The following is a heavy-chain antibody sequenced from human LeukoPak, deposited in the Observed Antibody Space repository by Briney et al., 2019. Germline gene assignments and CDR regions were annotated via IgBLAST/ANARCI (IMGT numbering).Heavy chain of an antibody. CDR3: AKDILRGCSYGYSAFDM. D-gene: IGHD5-18*01. V-gene: IGHV3-23*01. CDR2: ISGSGGST. Sequence: GGSLRLSCAASGITFSSYAMSWVRQAPGKGLEWVSTISGSGGSTYYADPVKGRFTISRDNSKDTVYLQMNSLRAEDTAVYHCAKDILRGCSYGYSAFDMWGQGTMVTVSS. CDR1: GITFSSYA. J-gene: IGHJ3*02.